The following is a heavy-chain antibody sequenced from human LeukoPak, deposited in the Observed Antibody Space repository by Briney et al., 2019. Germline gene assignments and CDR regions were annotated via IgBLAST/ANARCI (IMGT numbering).Heavy chain of an antibody. V-gene: IGHV3-33*01. Sequence: GGSLRLSCAASGFTFSSYGMHWVRQAPGKGLEWVAVIWYDGSNKYYADPVKGRFTISRDNSKKTLHLQMNSLRAEDTAVYYCARDRASLTGSLYYFDYWGQGTLVTVSS. CDR3: ARDRASLTGSLYYFDY. D-gene: IGHD3-10*01. J-gene: IGHJ4*02. CDR2: IWYDGSNK. CDR1: GFTFSSYG.